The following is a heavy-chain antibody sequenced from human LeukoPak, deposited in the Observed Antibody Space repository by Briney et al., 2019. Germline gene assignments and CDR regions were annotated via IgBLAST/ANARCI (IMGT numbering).Heavy chain of an antibody. D-gene: IGHD2-2*01. CDR3: AREVISTPSYFDY. Sequence: GGSLRLSCAASGFTVSSSFIYWVRRTPGKGLEWVSFIHRDDKTYYADSVKGRFTMSRDSSKNTLYLQMNSLGADDTAVYYCAREVISTPSYFDYWGQGILVTVSS. V-gene: IGHV3-53*01. CDR2: IHRDDKT. CDR1: GFTVSSSF. J-gene: IGHJ4*02.